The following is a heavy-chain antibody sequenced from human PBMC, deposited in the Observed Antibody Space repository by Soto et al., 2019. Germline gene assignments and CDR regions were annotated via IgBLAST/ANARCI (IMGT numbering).Heavy chain of an antibody. V-gene: IGHV4-39*01. CDR1: GFSISSSSYY. CDR3: ARFTVTRYFDY. J-gene: IGHJ4*02. Sequence: SETLSLTCTVSGFSISSSSYYWGWIRQPPGKGLEWIGSIYYSGSTYYNPSLKSRVTISVDTSKNQFSLKLSSVTAADTAVYYCARFTVTRYFDYWGQGTLVTVSS. D-gene: IGHD4-17*01. CDR2: IYYSGST.